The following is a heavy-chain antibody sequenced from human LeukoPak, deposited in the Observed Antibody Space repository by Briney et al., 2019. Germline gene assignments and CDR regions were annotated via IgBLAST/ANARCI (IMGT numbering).Heavy chain of an antibody. Sequence: GGSLRLSCAASGFTFDDYAMHWVRQAPGKGLEWVSGISWNSGSIGYADSVKGRFTISRDNAKNSLYLQINSLRAEDTALYYCAKDLSRSSYYYYFDYWGQGTLVTVSS. V-gene: IGHV3-9*01. D-gene: IGHD6-6*01. CDR1: GFTFDDYA. CDR3: AKDLSRSSYYYYFDY. J-gene: IGHJ4*02. CDR2: ISWNSGSI.